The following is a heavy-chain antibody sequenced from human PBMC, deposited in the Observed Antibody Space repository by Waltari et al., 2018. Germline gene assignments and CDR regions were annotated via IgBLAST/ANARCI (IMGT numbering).Heavy chain of an antibody. D-gene: IGHD3-3*01. V-gene: IGHV4-39*07. J-gene: IGHJ6*04. Sequence: QLQLQESGPGLVKPSETLSLTCTVSGGSISSSSYYWGWIRQPPGKGLEWIGSIYYSGSTYYNPSLKSRVTISVDTSKNQFSLKLSSVTAADTAVYYCARFLLYYDFWSGWVDVWGKGTTVTVSS. CDR1: GGSISSSSYY. CDR2: IYYSGST. CDR3: ARFLLYYDFWSGWVDV.